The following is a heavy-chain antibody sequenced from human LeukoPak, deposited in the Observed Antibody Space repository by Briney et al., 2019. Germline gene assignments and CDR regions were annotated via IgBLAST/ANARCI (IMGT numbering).Heavy chain of an antibody. CDR2: INPEETTI. J-gene: IGHJ4*02. V-gene: IGHV3-74*01. CDR1: GFTFSKYW. CDR3: GRGGAGLADY. D-gene: IGHD1-26*01. Sequence: GGSLRLSCTVSGFTFSKYWMHWVRQAPGKGLVWVSRINPEETTINYADSVKGRFTISRDNAQSTLYSQMDSLRPEDSALYYCGRGGAGLADYWGPGTLVTVSS.